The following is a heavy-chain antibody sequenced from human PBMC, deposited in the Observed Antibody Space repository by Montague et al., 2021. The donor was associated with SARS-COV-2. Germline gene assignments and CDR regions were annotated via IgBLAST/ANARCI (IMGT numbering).Heavy chain of an antibody. CDR2: IKQSGRT. CDR3: ARGHLSVSMIVVVFTSASYCFDY. Sequence: SETLSLTCGVYGGSFGDDHWSWIRQPPGEGLEWIGDIKQSGRTNYKTSXXSRVTISVDTSRNQFSLKLTSVTAADTAVYFCARGHLSVSMIVVVFTSASYCFDYWGQGALVTVSS. D-gene: IGHD3-22*01. V-gene: IGHV4-34*01. CDR1: GGSFGDDH. J-gene: IGHJ4*02.